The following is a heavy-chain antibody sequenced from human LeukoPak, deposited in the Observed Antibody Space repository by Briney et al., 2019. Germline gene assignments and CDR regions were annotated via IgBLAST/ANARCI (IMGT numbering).Heavy chain of an antibody. J-gene: IGHJ4*02. D-gene: IGHD2-2*01. Sequence: GGSLRLSCAASGNFWMHWVRQAPGKGLVWVSHINSDGSWTSYADSVKGRFTISKDNAKNTVYLQMNNLRAEGTAVYYCVSFYETYWGRGTLVTVSS. CDR1: GNFW. V-gene: IGHV3-74*01. CDR2: INSDGSWT. CDR3: VSFYETY.